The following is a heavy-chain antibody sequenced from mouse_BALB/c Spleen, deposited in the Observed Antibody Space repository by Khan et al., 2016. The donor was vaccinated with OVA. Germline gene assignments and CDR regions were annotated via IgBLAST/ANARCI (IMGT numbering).Heavy chain of an antibody. V-gene: IGHV5-6*01. Sequence: EVELVESGGDLVKPGGSLKVSCAASGFSFSSYSMSWVRQSPDKRLEWVASISSDGDYTYYPDSVKGRFTISRDNAKNTLYLQMSSLKSEDTAIYYCASHLTGSFAYWDQGTLVPVSA. D-gene: IGHD4-1*01. CDR1: GFSFSSYS. CDR3: ASHLTGSFAY. CDR2: ISSDGDYT. J-gene: IGHJ3*01.